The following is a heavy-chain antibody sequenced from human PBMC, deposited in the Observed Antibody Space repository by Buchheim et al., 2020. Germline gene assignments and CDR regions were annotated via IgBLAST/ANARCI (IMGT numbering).Heavy chain of an antibody. D-gene: IGHD6-19*01. Sequence: QVQLVQSGAEVKKPGASVKVSCKASGYTFTGYYMHWVRQAPGQGLEWMGRINSNSGGTNYEQKFQGRVTMTRDTSIRTAYMELSRLRSDDTAVYYGAWYAVAGTVPYYYYGMDVWGQGTT. V-gene: IGHV1-2*06. J-gene: IGHJ6*02. CDR3: AWYAVAGTVPYYYYGMDV. CDR1: GYTFTGYY. CDR2: INSNSGGT.